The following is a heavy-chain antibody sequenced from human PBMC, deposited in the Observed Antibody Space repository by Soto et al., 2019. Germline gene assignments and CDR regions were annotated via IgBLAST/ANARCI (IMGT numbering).Heavy chain of an antibody. V-gene: IGHV4-61*01. Sequence: SETLSLTCTVSGGSVSSGIYYWSWVRHPPGKGPEWIGYIYYIGSTNYNPSLKSRVTISVDTSKNQFSLKLSSVTDADTAVYYCARVREIEYSSSSEDTFDYWGPGTMVTV. CDR1: GGSVSSGIYY. D-gene: IGHD6-6*01. CDR3: ARVREIEYSSSSEDTFDY. CDR2: IYYIGST. J-gene: IGHJ4*02.